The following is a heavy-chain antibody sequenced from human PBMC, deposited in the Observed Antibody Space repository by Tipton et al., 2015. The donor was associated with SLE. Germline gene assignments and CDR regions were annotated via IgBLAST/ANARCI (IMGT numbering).Heavy chain of an antibody. CDR2: IYYRGGT. CDR3: ARVDGATGRDS. J-gene: IGHJ4*02. CDR1: GGSILSSTSF. D-gene: IGHD5-12*01. V-gene: IGHV4-39*07. Sequence: LRLSCTVSGGSILSSTSFWDWIRQPPGKGLEWIGSIYYRGGTHYNPSLKSRVTASMDTSKNQFSLKLNSVTAADTAVYYCARVDGATGRDSWGQGTLVTVSS.